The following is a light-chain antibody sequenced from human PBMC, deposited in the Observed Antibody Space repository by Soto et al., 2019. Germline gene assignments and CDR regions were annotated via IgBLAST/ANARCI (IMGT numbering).Light chain of an antibody. CDR2: SSN. V-gene: IGLV1-44*01. CDR1: SSNIGRNP. CDR3: AAWDDSLNGLYV. Sequence: QSVLTQPPSASGTPGQRVTISCSGSSSNIGRNPVNWYLQLPGTAPKLLIYSSNQRPSGVPDRFSGSKSGTSASLATSGLQSEDEADYYCAAWDDSLNGLYVFGTRTKVTVL. J-gene: IGLJ1*01.